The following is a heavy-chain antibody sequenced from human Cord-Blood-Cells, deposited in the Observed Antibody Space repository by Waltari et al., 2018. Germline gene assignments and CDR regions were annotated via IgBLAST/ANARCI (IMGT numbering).Heavy chain of an antibody. V-gene: IGHV4-39*01. CDR1: GGSISSSSYY. Sequence: QLQLQESGPGLVKPSETLSLTCTVSGGSISSSSYYWGWIRQPPGKGLEWIGSIYYSGSTDYNPSLKSRVTISVDTSKNQFSLKLSSVTAADTAVYYCARRFRTYSSSWYGFDYWGQGTLVTVSS. CDR3: ARRFRTYSSSWYGFDY. CDR2: IYYSGST. J-gene: IGHJ4*02. D-gene: IGHD6-13*01.